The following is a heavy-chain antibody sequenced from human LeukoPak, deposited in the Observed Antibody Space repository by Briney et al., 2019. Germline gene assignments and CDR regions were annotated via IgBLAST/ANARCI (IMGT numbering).Heavy chain of an antibody. Sequence: PSGTLSLTCAVSGGSISSGSYSWSWIRQPPGKGLEWIGYIYHSGSTYYNPSLKSRVTISVDRSKNQFSLKLSSVTAAVTAVYYCARGDGYYSYYFDYWGQGTLVTVYS. D-gene: IGHD3-22*01. CDR3: ARGDGYYSYYFDY. V-gene: IGHV4-30-2*01. J-gene: IGHJ4*02. CDR2: IYHSGST. CDR1: GGSISSGSYS.